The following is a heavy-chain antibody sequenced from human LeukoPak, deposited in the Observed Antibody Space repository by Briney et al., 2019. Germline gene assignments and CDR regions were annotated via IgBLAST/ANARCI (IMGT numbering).Heavy chain of an antibody. Sequence: ASVKVSCKASGYTFTGYYMHWVRQAPGQGLEWMGWINPNSGGTNYAQKFQGWVTMTRDTSISTAYMELSRLRSDDTAVYYCARAKDGNNAEFHAFDIWGQGTMVTVSS. J-gene: IGHJ3*02. CDR3: ARAKDGNNAEFHAFDI. D-gene: IGHD5-24*01. CDR1: GYTFTGYY. CDR2: INPNSGGT. V-gene: IGHV1-2*04.